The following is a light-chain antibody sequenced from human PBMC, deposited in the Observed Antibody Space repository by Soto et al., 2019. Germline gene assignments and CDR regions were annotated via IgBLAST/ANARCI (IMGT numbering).Light chain of an antibody. CDR2: GAS. CDR3: QQYNYWPLT. V-gene: IGKV3-15*01. CDR1: QSVSIY. J-gene: IGKJ4*01. Sequence: VLTQSAATLSVSPGERVTLSCRASQSVSIYLAWYQQRPGQAPRPLIYGASTRATGIPARFSASGSGTEFTLTINSLQSEDFAVYYCQQYNYWPLTFGGGTKVDI.